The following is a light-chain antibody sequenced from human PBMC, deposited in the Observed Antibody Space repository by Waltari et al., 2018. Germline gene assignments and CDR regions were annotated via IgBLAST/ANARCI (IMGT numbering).Light chain of an antibody. CDR1: SSNIGTNY. V-gene: IGLV1-51*01. J-gene: IGLJ2*01. Sequence: QSVLTQPPSVSAAPGQKVTISCSGSSSNIGTNYVSWYQQLPGTAPKLRIYDNDQRPSGIPDRFSGSKAGTSATLGITGLQTGDEADYYCGTWDSSLSIGVFGGGTKLTVL. CDR3: GTWDSSLSIGV. CDR2: DND.